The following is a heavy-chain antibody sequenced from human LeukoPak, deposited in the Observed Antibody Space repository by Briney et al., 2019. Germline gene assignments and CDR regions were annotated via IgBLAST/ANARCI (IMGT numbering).Heavy chain of an antibody. D-gene: IGHD6-13*01. CDR3: ARQVAATAPVGY. CDR1: GGSIGTFY. Sequence: SETLSLTCTVSGGSIGTFYWSWIRQPPGKRLERIGDVYYNENTHYNPPLKSRVTISVYTSKIQFSLKMTSVTAADTAVYYCARQVAATAPVGYWGQGTLVTVSS. J-gene: IGHJ4*02. CDR2: VYYNENT. V-gene: IGHV4-59*08.